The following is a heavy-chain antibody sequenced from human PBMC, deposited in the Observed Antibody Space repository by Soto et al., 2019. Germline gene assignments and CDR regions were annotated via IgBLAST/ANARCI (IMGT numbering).Heavy chain of an antibody. J-gene: IGHJ4*02. D-gene: IGHD1-26*01. V-gene: IGHV1-18*04. CDR3: AKGGDYFY. Sequence: GGSVQVTCQASAYTLTPYCITWMRQAPGQGLEWMGWISAYNGNTNYAQKLQGRVTMTTDTSTSTAYMELRSLRSDDTAVYYCAKGGDYFYWGQGTLVTGS. CDR2: ISAYNGNT. CDR1: AYTLTPYC.